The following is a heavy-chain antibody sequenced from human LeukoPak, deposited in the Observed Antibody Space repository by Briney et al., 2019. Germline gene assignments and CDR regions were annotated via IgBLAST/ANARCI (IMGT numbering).Heavy chain of an antibody. CDR3: AKDRLTGEGRYFDL. V-gene: IGHV3-20*04. J-gene: IGHJ2*01. CDR2: IKWNGGST. D-gene: IGHD7-27*01. Sequence: GGSLRLSCVTSGFTFSSYAMTWVRQGPGKGLEWVSGIKWNGGSTGYADSVKGRFTISRDNAKNSLYLQMNSLRAEDTAVYYCAKDRLTGEGRYFDLWGRGTLVTVSS. CDR1: GFTFSSYA.